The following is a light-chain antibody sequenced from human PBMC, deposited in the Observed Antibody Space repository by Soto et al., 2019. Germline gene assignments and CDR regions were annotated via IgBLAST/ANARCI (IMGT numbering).Light chain of an antibody. CDR3: SSYTTSLTLV. Sequence: QSALTQPASVSGSPGQSSTISCTGTSSDIGAYNYVSWYQQHPGKAPKLLIYGLTNRPSGVSNRFSGSKSGNTASLTISGLQAEDDADYYCSSYTTSLTLVFGGGTKLTVL. V-gene: IGLV2-14*01. J-gene: IGLJ3*02. CDR1: SSDIGAYNY. CDR2: GLT.